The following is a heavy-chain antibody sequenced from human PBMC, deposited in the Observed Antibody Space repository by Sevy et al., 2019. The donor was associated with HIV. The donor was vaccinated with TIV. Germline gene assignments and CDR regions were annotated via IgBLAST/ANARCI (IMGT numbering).Heavy chain of an antibody. CDR2: ISSSSTYI. CDR3: VRDGGCSSTRCLLYFDY. D-gene: IGHD2-2*01. J-gene: IGHJ4*02. V-gene: IGHV3-21*01. CDR1: GFTFRSYA. Sequence: GGSLRLSCAASGFTFRSYAMSWVRQAPGKGLEWVSSISSSSTYIYYADSVKGRFTISRDNAKNSLYLQMNSLRAEDTAVYYCVRDGGCSSTRCLLYFDYWGQGTLVTVSS.